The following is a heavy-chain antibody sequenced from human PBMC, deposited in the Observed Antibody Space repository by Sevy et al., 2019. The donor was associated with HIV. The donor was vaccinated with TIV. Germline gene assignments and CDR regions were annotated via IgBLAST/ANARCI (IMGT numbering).Heavy chain of an antibody. CDR3: STDPIIVLLVTDGMDV. J-gene: IGHJ6*02. CDR2: IKSKIDGGTI. CDR1: EFAFTRAW. V-gene: IGHV3-15*01. D-gene: IGHD2-8*02. Sequence: GGSLRLSCAASEFAFTRAWMSWVRQAPGKGLEWVGRIKSKIDGGTIDYAAPVKGRFTISRDDSKNTLYLQMNSLKTEDTAVYYCSTDPIIVLLVTDGMDVWGQGTTVTVSS.